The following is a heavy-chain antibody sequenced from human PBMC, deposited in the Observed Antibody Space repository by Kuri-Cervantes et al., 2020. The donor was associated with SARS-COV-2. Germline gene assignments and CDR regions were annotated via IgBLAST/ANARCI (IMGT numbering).Heavy chain of an antibody. D-gene: IGHD3-10*01. V-gene: IGHV4-61*09. Sequence: SETLSLTCAVSGVSVSGGSYYWSWIRQPAGKGLEWIGHLDTSGSTNSDPSLKSRVTMSVDTSKNQFSLKLSSVTAADTAVYYCAREGKNTMVRGVIGDYYYYYMDVWGKGTTVTVSS. CDR2: LDTSGST. CDR1: GVSVSGGSYY. J-gene: IGHJ6*03. CDR3: AREGKNTMVRGVIGDYYYYYMDV.